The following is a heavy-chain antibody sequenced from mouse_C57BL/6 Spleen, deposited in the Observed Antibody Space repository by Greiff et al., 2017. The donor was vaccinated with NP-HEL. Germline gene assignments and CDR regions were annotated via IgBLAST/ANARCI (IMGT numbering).Heavy chain of an antibody. Sequence: EVNVVESGGGLVKPGGSLKLSCAASGFTFSSYTMSWVRQTPEKRLEWVATISGGGGNTYYPDSVKGRFTISRDNAKNTLYLQMSSLRSEDTALYYCARQGDYDTWFAYWGQGTLVTVSA. CDR3: ARQGDYDTWFAY. CDR2: ISGGGGNT. J-gene: IGHJ3*01. CDR1: GFTFSSYT. D-gene: IGHD2-4*01. V-gene: IGHV5-9*01.